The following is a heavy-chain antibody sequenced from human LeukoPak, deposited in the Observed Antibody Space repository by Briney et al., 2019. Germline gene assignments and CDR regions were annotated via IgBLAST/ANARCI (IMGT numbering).Heavy chain of an antibody. CDR2: LYSGGST. D-gene: IGHD3-22*01. Sequence: GGSLRLSCAASGFTFNNFVMSWVRQAPGKGLEWVSVLYSGGSTYYADSVKGRFTISRHNSKNTLYLQMNSLRAEDTAVYYCARATYYYDSSGYYYGPYYFDYWGQGTLVTVSS. V-gene: IGHV3-53*04. CDR1: GFTFNNFV. CDR3: ARATYYYDSSGYYYGPYYFDY. J-gene: IGHJ4*02.